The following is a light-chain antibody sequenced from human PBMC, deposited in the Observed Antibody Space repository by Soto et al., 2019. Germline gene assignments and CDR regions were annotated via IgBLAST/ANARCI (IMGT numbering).Light chain of an antibody. V-gene: IGKV1-33*01. J-gene: IGKJ5*01. Sequence: DTKMTQSPSSLSASVGDRVTITCQASQDINNYLNWYQQKPGQAPKLLIYDASGLEVGVPSRFSGSGSGTHFTLTISGLQPEDIATYYCQQFGDLTFIFGQGTRLEI. CDR2: DAS. CDR1: QDINNY. CDR3: QQFGDLTFI.